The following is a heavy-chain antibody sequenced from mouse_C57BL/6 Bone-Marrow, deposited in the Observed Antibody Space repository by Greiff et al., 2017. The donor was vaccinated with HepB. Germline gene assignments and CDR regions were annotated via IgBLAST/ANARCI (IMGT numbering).Heavy chain of an antibody. J-gene: IGHJ3*01. V-gene: IGHV1-54*01. CDR3: ARGAAWFAY. Sequence: QVQLQQSGAELVRPGTSVKVSCKASGYAFTNYLIEWVKQRPGQGLEWIGVINPGSGGTNYNEKFKGKATLTADKSSCTAYMQLSSLTSEDSAVYFCARGAAWFAYWGQGALVTVSA. D-gene: IGHD3-3*01. CDR1: GYAFTNYL. CDR2: INPGSGGT.